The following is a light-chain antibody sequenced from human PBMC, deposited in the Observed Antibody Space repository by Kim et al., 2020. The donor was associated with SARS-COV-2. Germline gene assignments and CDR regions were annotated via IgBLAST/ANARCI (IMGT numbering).Light chain of an antibody. CDR2: DAS. V-gene: IGKV1-5*01. CDR3: QQYNSYPWT. J-gene: IGKJ1*01. Sequence: DIQMTQSPSTLSASVGDRVTITCRASQSNSSWLAWYQQKPGKAPKLLIYDASRLQSGVPSRFSGSGSGTEFTLTISSLQPDDFAIYYCQQYNSYPWTFGQGTKVDIK. CDR1: QSNSSW.